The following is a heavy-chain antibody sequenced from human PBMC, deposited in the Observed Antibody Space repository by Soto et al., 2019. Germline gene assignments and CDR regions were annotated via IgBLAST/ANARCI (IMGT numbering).Heavy chain of an antibody. CDR3: ARQLGYCSGGSCFNWFDP. V-gene: IGHV4-59*08. CDR1: GGSISSYY. D-gene: IGHD2-15*01. CDR2: IYYSGST. J-gene: IGHJ5*02. Sequence: SETLSLTCTVSGGSISSYYWSWIRQPPGKGLEWIGYIYYSGSTNYNPSLKSRVTISVDTSKNQFSLKLSSVTAADTAVYYCARQLGYCSGGSCFNWFDPWGQGTLVTVS.